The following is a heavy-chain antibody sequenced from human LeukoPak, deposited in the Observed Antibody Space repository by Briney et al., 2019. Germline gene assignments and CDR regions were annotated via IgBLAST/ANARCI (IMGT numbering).Heavy chain of an antibody. D-gene: IGHD4-17*01. CDR1: GFTFSSYS. Sequence: GGSLRLSCAASGFTFSSYSMNWVRQAPGKGLEWVSSISSSSTYIYSADSLKGRFTISRDNAKNSLYLQMNSLRAEDTAVYYCARDLGMTTVTDYWGQGTLVTVSS. J-gene: IGHJ4*02. V-gene: IGHV3-21*01. CDR2: ISSSSTYI. CDR3: ARDLGMTTVTDY.